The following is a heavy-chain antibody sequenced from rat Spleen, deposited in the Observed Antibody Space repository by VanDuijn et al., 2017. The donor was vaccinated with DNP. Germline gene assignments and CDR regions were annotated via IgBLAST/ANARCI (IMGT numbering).Heavy chain of an antibody. D-gene: IGHD1-6*01. Sequence: QVQLTESGPGLVQPLRTLSLTCTVSGFSLTSYGVSWVRQPPGKGLEWIAAIWSGGSTDYNSALKSRLSVSRDTSKSQVLLKMNSLQTEDTAMYFCARSQFMYTTDGGYFDFWGPGTMVTVSS. CDR1: GFSLTSYG. J-gene: IGHJ1*01. V-gene: IGHV2-16*01. CDR3: ARSQFMYTTDGGYFDF. CDR2: IWSGGST.